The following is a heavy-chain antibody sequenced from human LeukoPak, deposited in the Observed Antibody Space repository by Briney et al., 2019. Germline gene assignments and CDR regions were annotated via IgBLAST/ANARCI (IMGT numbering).Heavy chain of an antibody. J-gene: IGHJ4*02. CDR3: AKDVSTIVVADEC. Sequence: GGSLRLSCAASGVTFSSYDMSWVRQAPGKGLEWVSAISGSGVRTYYADSVTRQFTISTDNSNNTLYLQMNSLRAEDTAVYYCAKDVSTIVVADECWGQGTLVSVYS. CDR2: ISGSGVRT. V-gene: IGHV3-23*01. CDR1: GVTFSSYD. D-gene: IGHD3-22*01.